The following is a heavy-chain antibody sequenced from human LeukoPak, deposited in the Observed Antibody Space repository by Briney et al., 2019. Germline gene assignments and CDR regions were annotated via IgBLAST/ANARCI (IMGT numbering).Heavy chain of an antibody. V-gene: IGHV1-2*06. CDR3: ARDKSGYSYGYPDGDFDY. J-gene: IGHJ4*02. CDR1: GYTFTGYY. D-gene: IGHD5-18*01. Sequence: GASVKVSCKASGYTFTGYYMHWVRQAPGQGLEWMGRINPNSGGTNYAQKFQGRVTTTRDTSISTAYMELSRLRSDDTAVYYCARDKSGYSYGYPDGDFDYWGQGTLVTVSS. CDR2: INPNSGGT.